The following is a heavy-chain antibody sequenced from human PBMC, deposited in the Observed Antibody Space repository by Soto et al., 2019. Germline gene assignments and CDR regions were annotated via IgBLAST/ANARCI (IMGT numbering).Heavy chain of an antibody. CDR1: GFTFSSYG. D-gene: IGHD3-3*01. V-gene: IGHV3-33*06. J-gene: IGHJ5*02. CDR2: IWYDGSNK. Sequence: SLRLSCAASGFTFSSYGMHWVRQAPGKGLEWVAVIWYDGSNKYYADSVKGRFTISRDNSKNTLYLQMNSLRAEDTAVYYCAKRPYDFWSGYLNWFDPWGQGTLVTVSS. CDR3: AKRPYDFWSGYLNWFDP.